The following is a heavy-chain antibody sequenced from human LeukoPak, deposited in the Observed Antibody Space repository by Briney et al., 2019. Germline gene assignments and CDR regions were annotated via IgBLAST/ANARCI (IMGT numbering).Heavy chain of an antibody. Sequence: SLRLSCAASGFTFDNYAMNWVRQVPGKGLEWISLISWNSGTISYADSVKGRFTISRDNANNFLYLQMNSLRAEDTALYYCARAYKDRSLAGKKEFFQHWGQGTLVTVSS. V-gene: IGHV3-9*01. CDR3: ARAYKDRSLAGKKEFFQH. J-gene: IGHJ1*01. CDR1: GFTFDNYA. CDR2: ISWNSGTI. D-gene: IGHD6-19*01.